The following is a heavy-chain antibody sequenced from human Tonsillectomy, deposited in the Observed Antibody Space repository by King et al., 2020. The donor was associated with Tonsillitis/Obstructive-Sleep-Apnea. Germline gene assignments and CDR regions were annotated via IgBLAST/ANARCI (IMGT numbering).Heavy chain of an antibody. CDR1: EFTFITYA. D-gene: IGHD3-3*01. CDR2: ISYDGSNK. V-gene: IGHV3-30*04. Sequence: VQLVESGGGVVQPGMSLRLSCAASEFTFITYAIHWVRQAPGKGLEWLAVISYDGSNKYYADSVKGRFTISRDNSKNTVYLQMSSLRAEDTSVYYCASDSRLRAHDFRSGGGYYYYYMDVGGKGTTVTVPS. J-gene: IGHJ6*03. CDR3: ASDSRLRAHDFRSGGGYYYYYMDV.